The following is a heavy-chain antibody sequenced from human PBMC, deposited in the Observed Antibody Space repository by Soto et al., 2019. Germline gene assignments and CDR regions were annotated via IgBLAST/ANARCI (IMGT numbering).Heavy chain of an antibody. CDR1: GGTFSSYA. D-gene: IGHD6-13*01. Sequence: ASVKVSCKASGGTFSSYAISWVRQAPGQGLEWMGGIIPIFGTANYAQKFQGRVTITADESTSTAYMELSSLRSEDTAVYYCARDSAHSSSWDPYYYYGMDVWGQGTTVTVSS. CDR2: IIPIFGTA. V-gene: IGHV1-69*13. J-gene: IGHJ6*02. CDR3: ARDSAHSSSWDPYYYYGMDV.